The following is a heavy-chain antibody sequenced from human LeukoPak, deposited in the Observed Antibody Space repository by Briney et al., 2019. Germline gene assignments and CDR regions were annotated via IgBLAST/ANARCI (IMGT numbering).Heavy chain of an antibody. CDR3: ARDHSSSWYVGWFDP. D-gene: IGHD6-13*01. Sequence: PGGSLRLSCAASGFTFSDYYMSWIRQAPGKGLEWASYISSSGSTIYYADSVKGRFTISRDNAKNSLYLQMNSLRAEDTAVYYCARDHSSSWYVGWFDPWGQGTLVTVSS. J-gene: IGHJ5*02. CDR2: ISSSGSTI. CDR1: GFTFSDYY. V-gene: IGHV3-11*01.